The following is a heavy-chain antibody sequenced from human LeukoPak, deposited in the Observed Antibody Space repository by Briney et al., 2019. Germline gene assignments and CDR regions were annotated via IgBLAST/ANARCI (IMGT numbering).Heavy chain of an antibody. CDR2: INTSGST. CDR3: ARERDSSGIAVKFDY. Sequence: PSETLSLTCTVSGGSISSASYYWSWIRQPAGKGLEWIGRINTSGSTNYNPSLKSRVTISIDTSKNQFSLELSSVTAADTAVYYCARERDSSGIAVKFDYWGQGTLVTVSS. J-gene: IGHJ4*02. V-gene: IGHV4-61*02. CDR1: GGSISSASYY. D-gene: IGHD6-19*01.